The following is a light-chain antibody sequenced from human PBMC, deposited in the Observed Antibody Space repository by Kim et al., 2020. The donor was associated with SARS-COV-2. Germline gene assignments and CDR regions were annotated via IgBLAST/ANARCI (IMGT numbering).Light chain of an antibody. J-gene: IGKJ4*01. CDR1: QGISSY. V-gene: IGKV1-8*01. CDR3: QQYYGSPLT. Sequence: TGDRVTITCRASQGISSYLAWYQQKPGKVPKLLIHAASTLQSGVPSRFSGTGSGTDFSLTISCLQSEDFATYYCQQYYGSPLTFGGGTKVEIK. CDR2: AAS.